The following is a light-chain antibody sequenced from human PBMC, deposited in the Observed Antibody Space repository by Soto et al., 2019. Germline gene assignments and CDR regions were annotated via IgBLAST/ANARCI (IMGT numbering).Light chain of an antibody. CDR1: QGIGST. J-gene: IGKJ4*01. CDR2: DTS. CDR3: QRYNNWPLT. V-gene: IGKV3-15*01. Sequence: EIVLTQSPATLSSFPGDRVTLSCRASQGIGSTLAWYQHKPGQTPRLLIYDTSTRATGVPARFSGSRSGTEFTLTINSLQSEDFAVYYCQRYNNWPLTFGGGTKVDIK.